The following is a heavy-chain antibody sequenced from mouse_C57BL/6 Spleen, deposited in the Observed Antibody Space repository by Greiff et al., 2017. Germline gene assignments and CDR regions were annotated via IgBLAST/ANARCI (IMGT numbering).Heavy chain of an antibody. Sequence: QVQLKESGAELVKPGASVKMSCKASGYTFTTYPIEWMKQNHGKSLEWIGNFHPYNDDTKYNEKFKGKATLTVEKSSSTVYLELSRLTSDDSAVYYCARRGSRYWYFDVWGTGTTVTVSS. V-gene: IGHV1-47*01. CDR1: GYTFTTYP. J-gene: IGHJ1*03. D-gene: IGHD1-1*01. CDR2: FHPYNDDT. CDR3: ARRGSRYWYFDV.